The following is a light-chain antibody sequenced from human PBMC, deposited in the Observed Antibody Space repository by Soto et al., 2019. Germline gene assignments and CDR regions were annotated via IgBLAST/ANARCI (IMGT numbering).Light chain of an antibody. CDR2: DAS. J-gene: IGKJ3*01. V-gene: IGKV1-33*01. Sequence: DIQMTQSPYYLSASVGDRVTITCQASQDIHSYLHWYQQKPGRAPKRLIYDASKSDIGVPSRFSGSGSGTDFSFTISSLQPEDFGTYFCQQYENLPFTFGPGTTVDVK. CDR3: QQYENLPFT. CDR1: QDIHSY.